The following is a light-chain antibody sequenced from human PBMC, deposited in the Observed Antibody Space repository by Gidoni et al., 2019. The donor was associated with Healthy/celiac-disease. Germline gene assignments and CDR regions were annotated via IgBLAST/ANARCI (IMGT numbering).Light chain of an antibody. CDR1: KLGEKY. CDR3: QAWDSSTVV. V-gene: IGLV3-1*01. J-gene: IGLJ2*01. Sequence: SYELTQPPSVSVSPGQTCSITCSGDKLGEKYAGWYQQKQGQSPVLVIYQYSNRPSGTPERFSVSNSGNAATLTVSGTQAMDEADYYCQAWDSSTVVFGGGTKLTVL. CDR2: QYS.